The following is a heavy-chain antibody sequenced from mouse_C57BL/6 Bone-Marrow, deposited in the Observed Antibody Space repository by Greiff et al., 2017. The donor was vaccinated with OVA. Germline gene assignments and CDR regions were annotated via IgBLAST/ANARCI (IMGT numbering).Heavy chain of an antibody. Sequence: EESGPGLVKPSQSLSLTCSVTGYSITSGYYWNWIRQFPGNKLEWMGYISYDGSNNYNPSLKNRISITRDTSKNQFFLKLNSVTTEDTATYYCARDDYYGSSRDYFDYWGQGTTLTVSS. D-gene: IGHD1-1*01. CDR1: GYSITSGYY. J-gene: IGHJ2*01. CDR3: ARDDYYGSSRDYFDY. V-gene: IGHV3-6*01. CDR2: ISYDGSN.